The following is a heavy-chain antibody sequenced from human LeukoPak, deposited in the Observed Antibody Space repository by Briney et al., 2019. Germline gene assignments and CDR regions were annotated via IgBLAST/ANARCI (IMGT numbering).Heavy chain of an antibody. J-gene: IGHJ4*02. Sequence: SETLSLTCTVSGGSISSSHYYWGWIRQPPGKGLEWIGSVYYTGSAYYNPSLKSRVTISVDTSKNQFSLKLSSVTAADTAVYYCAGHPKFSVVVTDIFDYWGQGTLVTVSS. CDR2: VYYTGSA. D-gene: IGHD2-21*02. CDR1: GGSISSSHYY. V-gene: IGHV4-39*01. CDR3: AGHPKFSVVVTDIFDY.